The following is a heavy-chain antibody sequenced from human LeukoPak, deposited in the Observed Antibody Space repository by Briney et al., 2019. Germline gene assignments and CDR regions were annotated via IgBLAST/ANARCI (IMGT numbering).Heavy chain of an antibody. CDR1: GFTFSSNS. Sequence: PGGSLRLSCAASGFTFSSNSMNWVRQAPGKGLEWVSYISSSSSTIYYADSVKGRFTISRDNAKNSLYLQMNSLRAEDTAVYYCASEGYGDYGDYWGQGTLVTVSS. J-gene: IGHJ4*02. CDR3: ASEGYGDYGDY. CDR2: ISSSSSTI. D-gene: IGHD4-17*01. V-gene: IGHV3-48*01.